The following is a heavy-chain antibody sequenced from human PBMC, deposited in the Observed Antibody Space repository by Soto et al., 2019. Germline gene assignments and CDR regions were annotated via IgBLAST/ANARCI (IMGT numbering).Heavy chain of an antibody. CDR3: ARDRAPAWFGDYLGY. V-gene: IGHV3-48*01. J-gene: IGHJ4*02. CDR1: GFTFSSYS. D-gene: IGHD3-10*01. CDR2: ISSSSSTI. Sequence: PGGSLRLSCAASGFTFSSYSMNWVRQAPGKGLEWVSYISSSSSTIYYADSVKGRFTISRDNAKNSLYLQMNSLRAEDTAVYYCARDRAPAWFGDYLGYWGQGTLVTVSS.